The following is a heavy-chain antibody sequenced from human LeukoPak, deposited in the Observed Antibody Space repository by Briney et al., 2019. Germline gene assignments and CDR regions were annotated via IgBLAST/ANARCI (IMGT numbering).Heavy chain of an antibody. D-gene: IGHD6-19*01. V-gene: IGHV3-48*01. CDR1: GFTFSSYS. J-gene: IGHJ4*02. CDR3: AKGYSSGQPYYFDY. Sequence: GGSLRLSCAASGFTFSSYSMNWVRQAPGKGLEWVSYISSSSSTTYYADSVKGRFTISRDNSKNTLYLQMNSLRAEDTAVYYCAKGYSSGQPYYFDYWGQGTLVTVSS. CDR2: ISSSSSTT.